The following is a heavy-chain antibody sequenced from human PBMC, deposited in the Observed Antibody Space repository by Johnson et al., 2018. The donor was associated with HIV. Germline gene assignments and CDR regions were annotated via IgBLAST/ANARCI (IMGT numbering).Heavy chain of an antibody. CDR1: GFTFSSYA. CDR2: ISYDGSNK. D-gene: IGHD2-15*01. Sequence: QVQLVESGGGLVQPGGSLRLSCAASGFTFSSYALHWVRQAPGKGLAWVAVISYDGSNKYYADSVKGRFTISRDNSKNTLYLQMTSLRAEDTAVYYCARGGYCRGGSCYPYDAFDIWGQGTMVNVSS. V-gene: IGHV3-30-3*01. CDR3: ARGGYCRGGSCYPYDAFDI. J-gene: IGHJ3*02.